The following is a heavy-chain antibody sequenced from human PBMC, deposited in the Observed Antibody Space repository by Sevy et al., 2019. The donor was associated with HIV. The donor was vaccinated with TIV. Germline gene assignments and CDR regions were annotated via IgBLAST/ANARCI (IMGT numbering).Heavy chain of an antibody. V-gene: IGHV3-30*18. CDR3: AKDSGGSCYY. D-gene: IGHD2-15*01. CDR1: GFTFSSYG. Sequence: GGSLRLSCAASGFTFSSYGMHWIRQAPGKGLEWVAVISYDGSNKYYADSVKGRFTISRDNSKNTLYLQMNSLRAEDTAVYYCAKDSGGSCYYWGQRTLVTVSS. J-gene: IGHJ4*02. CDR2: ISYDGSNK.